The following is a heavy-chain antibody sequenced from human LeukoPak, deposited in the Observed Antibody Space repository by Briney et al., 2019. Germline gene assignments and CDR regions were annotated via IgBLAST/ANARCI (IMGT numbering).Heavy chain of an antibody. CDR3: ARYGGKITGFDY. J-gene: IGHJ4*02. D-gene: IGHD2-15*01. CDR2: IYYSGST. CDR1: GGSFSDYY. V-gene: IGHV4-59*08. Sequence: SETLSLTCTVYGGSFSDYYWTWIRQPPGKGLEWIGYIYYSGSTNYNPSLKSRVTISVDTSKNQFSLKLSSVTAADTAVYYCARYGGKITGFDYWGQGTLVTVSS.